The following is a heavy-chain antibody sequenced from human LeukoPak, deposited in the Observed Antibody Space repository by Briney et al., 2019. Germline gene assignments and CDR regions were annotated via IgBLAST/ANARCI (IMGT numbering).Heavy chain of an antibody. Sequence: GDSLRLSCAASGFTFSSYTMDWVRQAPGKGLEWVSSISASSGYIYYADSMKGRFTISRANAENSLRLQMNSLRAEDTALYYCARESLYSGSASSDLDYWGQGTLVTVSS. V-gene: IGHV3-21*01. CDR2: ISASSGYI. J-gene: IGHJ4*02. D-gene: IGHD3-10*01. CDR1: GFTFSSYT. CDR3: ARESLYSGSASSDLDY.